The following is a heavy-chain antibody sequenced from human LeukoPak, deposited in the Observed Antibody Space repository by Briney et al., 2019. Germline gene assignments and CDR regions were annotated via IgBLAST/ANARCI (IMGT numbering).Heavy chain of an antibody. V-gene: IGHV4-59*01. D-gene: IGHD1-7*01. Sequence: SETLSRTCTVSGGSISSYYWSWIRQPPGKGLEWIGYIYYSGSTNYNPSLKSRVTISVDTSKNQFSLKLSSVTAADTAVYYCARERLELRGWFDPWGQGTLVTVSS. CDR2: IYYSGST. CDR3: ARERLELRGWFDP. CDR1: GGSISSYY. J-gene: IGHJ5*02.